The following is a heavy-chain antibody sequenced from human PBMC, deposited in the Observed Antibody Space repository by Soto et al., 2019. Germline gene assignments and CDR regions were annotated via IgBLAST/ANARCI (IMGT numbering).Heavy chain of an antibody. V-gene: IGHV1-69*02. D-gene: IGHD2-2*01. CDR1: GGTFSSYT. J-gene: IGHJ4*02. Sequence: QVQLVQSGAEVKKPGSSVKVSCKASGGTFSSYTISWVRQAPGQGLEWMGRIIPILGITNYAQKFQGRVTITADKSTSTAYMELSSLRSEDTVVYYCARGGKSCSSTACYAHFDNWGQGTLVTVSS. CDR3: ARGGKSCSSTACYAHFDN. CDR2: IIPILGIT.